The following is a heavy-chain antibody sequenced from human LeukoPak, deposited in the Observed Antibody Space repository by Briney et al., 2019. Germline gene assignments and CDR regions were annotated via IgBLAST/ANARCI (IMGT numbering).Heavy chain of an antibody. Sequence: GGSLRLSCAASGFTFSSYSMNWVRQAPGKGLEWVSSISSSSYIYYADSVKGRFTISRDNAKNSLYLQMNSLRAEDTAVYYCARVGVAAAFDPWGQGTLVTVSS. J-gene: IGHJ5*02. CDR1: GFTFSSYS. V-gene: IGHV3-21*01. CDR3: ARVGVAAAFDP. CDR2: ISSSSYI. D-gene: IGHD6-13*01.